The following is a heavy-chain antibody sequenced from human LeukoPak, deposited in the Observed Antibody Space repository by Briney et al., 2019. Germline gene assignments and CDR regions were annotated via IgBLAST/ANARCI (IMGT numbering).Heavy chain of an antibody. V-gene: IGHV4-59*01. Sequence: SETLSLTCTVSGGSISSYYWSWIRQPPGKGLEWIGYIYYSGSTNYNPSLKSRVTISVDTSKNQFSLKLSSVTAADTAVYYCARDEKYYDILTGYTYNWFDPWGQGALVTVSS. D-gene: IGHD3-9*01. CDR2: IYYSGST. CDR3: ARDEKYYDILTGYTYNWFDP. J-gene: IGHJ5*02. CDR1: GGSISSYY.